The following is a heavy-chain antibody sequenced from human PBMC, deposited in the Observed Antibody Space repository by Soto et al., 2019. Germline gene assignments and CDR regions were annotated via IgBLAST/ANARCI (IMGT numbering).Heavy chain of an antibody. CDR2: IKSKTDGGTT. D-gene: IGHD3-22*01. CDR3: TTDDYYDSSGYYELFDY. J-gene: IGHJ4*02. V-gene: IGHV3-15*07. Sequence: GGSLRLSCAASGFTFSNAWMNWVRQAPGKGLEWVGRIKSKTDGGTTDYAAPVKGRFTISRDDSKNTLYLQMNSLKTEDTAVYYCTTDDYYDSSGYYELFDYWGQGTLVTVSS. CDR1: GFTFSNAW.